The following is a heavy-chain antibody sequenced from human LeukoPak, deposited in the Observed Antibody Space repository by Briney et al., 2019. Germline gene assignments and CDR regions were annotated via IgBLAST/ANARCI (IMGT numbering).Heavy chain of an antibody. J-gene: IGHJ4*02. Sequence: GGSLRHSCAASGFTFSSYSMNWVRQAPGKGLESVSSISSSSSYIYYADSVKGRFTISRDNAKNSLYLQMNSLRAEDTAVYYCARGISMTHPPGYWGQGTLVTVSS. V-gene: IGHV3-21*01. D-gene: IGHD2-21*01. CDR3: ARGISMTHPPGY. CDR1: GFTFSSYS. CDR2: ISSSSSYI.